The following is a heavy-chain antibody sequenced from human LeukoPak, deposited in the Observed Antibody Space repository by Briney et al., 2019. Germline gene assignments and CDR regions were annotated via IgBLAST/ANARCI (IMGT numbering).Heavy chain of an antibody. CDR2: INSDGSST. V-gene: IGHV3-74*01. CDR3: AKDPGNY. Sequence: GGSLRLSCAASGFTFSRYYMHWVHQAPGKGLVWVSRINSDGSSTTYADSVKGRFTISRDNAKNTLYLQMNSLKVEDTAVYYCAKDPGNYWGQGTLVTVSS. CDR1: GFTFSRYY. J-gene: IGHJ4*02.